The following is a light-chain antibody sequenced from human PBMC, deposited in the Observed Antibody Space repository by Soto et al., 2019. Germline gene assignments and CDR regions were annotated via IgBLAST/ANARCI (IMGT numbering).Light chain of an antibody. V-gene: IGKV3-20*01. J-gene: IGKJ2*01. CDR3: QQHAVSMYT. CDR1: QSLDRD. CDR2: RAS. Sequence: EIVLTQSPGTLSLSPGETATLSCRASQSLDRDLTWYQQKPGQAPRLLISRASSVATDIPDRFCGSGSGTDFTLTISRLEPEDSAVYYCQQHAVSMYTFGQGTKLEIK.